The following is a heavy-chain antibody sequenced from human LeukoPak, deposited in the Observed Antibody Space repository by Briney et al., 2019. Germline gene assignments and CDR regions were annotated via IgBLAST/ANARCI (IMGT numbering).Heavy chain of an antibody. CDR1: GFTFSSHS. CDR2: ISFDGNIK. CDR3: ARDLRGPSE. D-gene: IGHD4-17*01. Sequence: GGSLRLSCLASGFTFSSHSMHWVRQAPGKGLEWVAVISFDGNIKYYADSVQGRFTISRDNSKNTLYLQMISLRAEDTAVYYCARDLRGPSEWGQGSLVTVSS. J-gene: IGHJ4*02. V-gene: IGHV3-30-3*01.